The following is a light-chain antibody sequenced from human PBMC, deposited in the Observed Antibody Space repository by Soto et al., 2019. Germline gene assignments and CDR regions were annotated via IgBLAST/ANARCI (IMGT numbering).Light chain of an antibody. J-gene: IGKJ1*01. V-gene: IGKV1-17*01. Sequence: DIQMTQSPSSLSASVGDRVTITCRASQAIRNALDWFQQKPGKAPKRLIFTASSLQSGVPSRFSGSGSGTEFTLTIISLQPEDFATYYCLQHKSYPWTFGQGTKVEIK. CDR2: TAS. CDR1: QAIRNA. CDR3: LQHKSYPWT.